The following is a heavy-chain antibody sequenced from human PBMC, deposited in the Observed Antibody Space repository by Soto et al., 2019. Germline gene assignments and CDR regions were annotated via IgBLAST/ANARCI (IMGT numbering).Heavy chain of an antibody. J-gene: IGHJ4*02. D-gene: IGHD2-15*01. CDR3: AKEGYCSGGSCYAFDY. CDR1: GFTFSSYG. CDR2: ISYDGSNK. Sequence: QVQLVESGGGVVQPGRSLRLSCAASGFTFSSYGMHWVRQAPGKGLEWVAVISYDGSNKYYADSVKGRFTISRDNSKNTLYLQMNSLRAEDTAVYYCAKEGYCSGGSCYAFDYWGQGTLVTVSS. V-gene: IGHV3-30*18.